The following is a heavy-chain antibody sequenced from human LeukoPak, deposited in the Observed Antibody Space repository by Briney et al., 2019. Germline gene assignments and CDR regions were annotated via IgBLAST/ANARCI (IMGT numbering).Heavy chain of an antibody. D-gene: IGHD2-2*01. CDR3: GKERWGYCSSAGCPLFDS. V-gene: IGHV3-30*18. Sequence: GRPLRLSCAASGFTFSSFGMHWVRQAPGKGLEWVAVISYDGSYKNYADSVQGRFSISRDNPKNTLYLQMNTLSAEDTAVYYCGKERWGYCSSAGCPLFDSWGQGTLITVSS. CDR2: ISYDGSYK. J-gene: IGHJ4*02. CDR1: GFTFSSFG.